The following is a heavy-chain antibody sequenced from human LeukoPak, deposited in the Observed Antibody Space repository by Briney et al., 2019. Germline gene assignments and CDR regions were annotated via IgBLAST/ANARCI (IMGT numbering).Heavy chain of an antibody. CDR3: TMGRYGSSVYYSDF. D-gene: IGHD3-22*01. CDR1: GFTFSSYG. J-gene: IGHJ4*02. Sequence: GGSLRLSCADSGFTFSSYGMHWVRQAPGKGLEWVALISYDGSNKYYADSVKGRLTISRDNSKNTLYLQMSSLRAEDTTVYYCTMGRYGSSVYYSDFWGQGTLVTVSS. V-gene: IGHV3-30*03. CDR2: ISYDGSNK.